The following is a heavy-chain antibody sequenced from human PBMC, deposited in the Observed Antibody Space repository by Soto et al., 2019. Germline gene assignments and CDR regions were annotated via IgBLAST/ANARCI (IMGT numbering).Heavy chain of an antibody. J-gene: IGHJ4*02. D-gene: IGHD3-22*01. Sequence: ASVKVSCKASGYTFTSYGISWVRQAPGQGLEWMGWISAYNGNTNYAQKLQGRVTMTTDTSTSTAYMELRSLRSDDTAVYYCAIGDSYDSSGYVDYWGQGTLVTVSS. CDR3: AIGDSYDSSGYVDY. V-gene: IGHV1-18*01. CDR1: GYTFTSYG. CDR2: ISAYNGNT.